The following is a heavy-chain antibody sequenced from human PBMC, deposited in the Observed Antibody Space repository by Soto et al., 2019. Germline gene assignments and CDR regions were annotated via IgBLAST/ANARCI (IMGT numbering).Heavy chain of an antibody. D-gene: IGHD2-8*01. CDR2: ISSSGSTI. CDR3: ARDGCGHNGVCWDKYYFDY. CDR1: GFTFSDYY. Sequence: GGSLRLSCAASGFTFSDYYMSWIRQAPGKGLEWVSYISSSGSTIYYADSVKGRFTISRDNAKNSLYLQMNSLRAEDTAVYYCARDGCGHNGVCWDKYYFDYWGQGTLVTVSS. J-gene: IGHJ4*02. V-gene: IGHV3-11*01.